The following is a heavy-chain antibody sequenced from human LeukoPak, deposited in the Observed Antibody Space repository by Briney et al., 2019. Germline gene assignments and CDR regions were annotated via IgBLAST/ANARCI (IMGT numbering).Heavy chain of an antibody. V-gene: IGHV4-39*01. J-gene: IGHJ5*02. CDR1: GGSVSSSSYY. CDR3: ARVFKARRWFDP. D-gene: IGHD6-6*01. Sequence: SETLSLTCTVSGGSVSSSSYYWGWIRQPPGKGQEWIGSIYFSGSTYYNPSLKSRVTISVDTSKNQFSLKLSSVTAADTAVYYCARVFKARRWFDPWGQGTLVTVSS. CDR2: IYFSGST.